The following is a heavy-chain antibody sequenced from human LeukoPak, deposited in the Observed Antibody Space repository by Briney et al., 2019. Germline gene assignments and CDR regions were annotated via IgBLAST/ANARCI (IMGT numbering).Heavy chain of an antibody. V-gene: IGHV3-33*08. CDR1: GFTFSNYA. CDR2: KWYDGSNK. D-gene: IGHD5-12*01. CDR3: ARDSKVATIQYDFDY. J-gene: IGHJ4*02. Sequence: PGGSLRLSCAASGFTFSNYAMSWVRQAPGKGLEWVAVKWYDGSNKYYADSVKGRFTISRDNSKNTLYLQMNSLRAEDTAVYYCARDSKVATIQYDFDYWGQATLVTVPS.